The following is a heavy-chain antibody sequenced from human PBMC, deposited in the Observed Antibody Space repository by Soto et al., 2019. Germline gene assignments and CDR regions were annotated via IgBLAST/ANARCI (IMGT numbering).Heavy chain of an antibody. Sequence: PGESLKISWQGSGYSFTSYWIGWVRPLTGKGLEWMGIIYPGDSDTRYSPSFQGQVTISADKSISTAYLQWSSLKASDTAMYYCARTSAAGKYYYGMDVWGQGTTVTVSS. CDR1: GYSFTSYW. J-gene: IGHJ6*02. V-gene: IGHV5-51*01. CDR2: IYPGDSDT. CDR3: ARTSAAGKYYYGMDV. D-gene: IGHD6-13*01.